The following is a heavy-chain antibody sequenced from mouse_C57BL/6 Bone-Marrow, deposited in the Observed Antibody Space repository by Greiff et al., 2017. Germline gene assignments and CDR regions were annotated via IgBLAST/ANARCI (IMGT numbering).Heavy chain of an antibody. Sequence: EVQRVESGGGLVKPGGSLKLSCAASGFTFSDYGMHWVRQAPEKGLEWVAYISSGSSTIYYADTVKGRFPISRDNAKNTLFLQMTSLRSEDTAMYYCARPDFGYAMDYWGQGTSVTVSS. CDR2: ISSGSSTI. CDR3: ARPDFGYAMDY. J-gene: IGHJ4*01. CDR1: GFTFSDYG. V-gene: IGHV5-17*01.